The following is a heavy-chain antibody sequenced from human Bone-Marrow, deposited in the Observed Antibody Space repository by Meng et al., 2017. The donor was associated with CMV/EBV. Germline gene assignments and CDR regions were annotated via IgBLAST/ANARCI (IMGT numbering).Heavy chain of an antibody. Sequence: SETLSLTCTVSGGSISSSSYYWDWIRQPPGKGLEWIGSIYYSGSTYYNPSLKSRVTISVDTSKNQFSLKLSSVTAADTAVYYCASGQFEQRAGEHYYYYGMDVWGQGTTVTVSS. CDR2: IYYSGST. J-gene: IGHJ6*02. V-gene: IGHV4-39*07. CDR1: GGSISSSSYY. CDR3: ASGQFEQRAGEHYYYYGMDV. D-gene: IGHD6-25*01.